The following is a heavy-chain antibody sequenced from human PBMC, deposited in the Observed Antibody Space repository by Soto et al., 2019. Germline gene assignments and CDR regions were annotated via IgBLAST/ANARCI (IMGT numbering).Heavy chain of an antibody. CDR1: GFTLSSYE. D-gene: IGHD3-3*01. Sequence: GRSLRLSCAASGFTLSSYEMNWVRQAPGKGLEWVSYISSSGSTIYYADSVKGRFTISRDNAKNSTYLQMNSLRAEDTAVYYCASTIFGVVISYYYGMDVWGQGTTVTVSS. CDR3: ASTIFGVVISYYYGMDV. V-gene: IGHV3-48*03. J-gene: IGHJ6*02. CDR2: ISSSGSTI.